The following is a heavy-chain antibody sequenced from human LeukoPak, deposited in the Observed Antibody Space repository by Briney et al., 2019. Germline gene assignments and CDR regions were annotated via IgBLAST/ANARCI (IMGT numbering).Heavy chain of an antibody. J-gene: IGHJ3*02. CDR1: GGSISSGGYS. D-gene: IGHD3/OR15-3a*01. Sequence: PSQTLSLTCAVSGGSISSGGYSWSWIRQPPGKGLEWIGYIYHSGSTYYNPSLKSRVTISVDRSKNQFSLKLSSVTAADTAVYYCARDLGLGNAFDIWGQGTMVTVSS. V-gene: IGHV4-30-2*01. CDR3: ARDLGLGNAFDI. CDR2: IYHSGST.